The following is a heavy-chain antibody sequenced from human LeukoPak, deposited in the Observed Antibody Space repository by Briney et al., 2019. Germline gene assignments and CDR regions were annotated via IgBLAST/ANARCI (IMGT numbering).Heavy chain of an antibody. CDR1: GFTFSSYA. V-gene: IGHV3-23*01. Sequence: GGSLRLSCAASGFTFSSYAMSWVRQAPGKGLEWVSSISNSSGSTYYADSVKGRFTISRDNSKNTLYLQMNSLRAEDTAVYYCAKYTSDDAFDIWGQGTMVTVSS. CDR3: AKYTSDDAFDI. D-gene: IGHD2-2*02. J-gene: IGHJ3*02. CDR2: ISNSSGST.